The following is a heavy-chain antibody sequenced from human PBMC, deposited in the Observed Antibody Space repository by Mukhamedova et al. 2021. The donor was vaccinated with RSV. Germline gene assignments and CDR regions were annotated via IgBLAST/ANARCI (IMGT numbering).Heavy chain of an antibody. V-gene: IGHV1-18*01. CDR2: ISAYNGNT. CDR3: ARDPRLGYCSGGSCFGVENWFDP. D-gene: IGHD2-15*01. J-gene: IGHJ5*02. Sequence: QAPGQGLEWMGWISAYNGNTNYAQKLQGRVTMTTDTSTSTAYMELRSLRSDDTAGYYCARDPRLGYCSGGSCFGVENWFDPWCQG.